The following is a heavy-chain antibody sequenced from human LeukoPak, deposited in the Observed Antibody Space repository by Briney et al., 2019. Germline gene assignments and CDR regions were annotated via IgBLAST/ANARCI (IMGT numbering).Heavy chain of an antibody. CDR1: DGSISNYY. Sequence: SEVLSLTCTVSDGSISNYYWSWIRQPPGKGLEWIGYIYYSGSTNYNPSLKSRVTISVDTSKNQFSLKLSSVTAADTAVYYCAREGIANYGMDVWGQGTTVTVSS. J-gene: IGHJ6*02. CDR3: AREGIANYGMDV. V-gene: IGHV4-59*01. CDR2: IYYSGST. D-gene: IGHD6-13*01.